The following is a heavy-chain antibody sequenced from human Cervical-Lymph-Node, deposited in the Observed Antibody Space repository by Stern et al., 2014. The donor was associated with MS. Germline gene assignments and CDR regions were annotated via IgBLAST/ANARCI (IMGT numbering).Heavy chain of an antibody. CDR3: AREEDSYDILTGYLSRYFDF. Sequence: EVQLVQSGGGLVKPGGSLRLSCAASGFTFSSYSMNWVRQAPGTGLEWVSSISSSSSYIYYAASVKDRFTISRDNAKNSLYLQMNSLRAEDTAVYYCAREEDSYDILTGYLSRYFDFWGRGTLVTVSS. CDR1: GFTFSSYS. V-gene: IGHV3-21*01. D-gene: IGHD3-9*01. J-gene: IGHJ2*01. CDR2: ISSSSSYI.